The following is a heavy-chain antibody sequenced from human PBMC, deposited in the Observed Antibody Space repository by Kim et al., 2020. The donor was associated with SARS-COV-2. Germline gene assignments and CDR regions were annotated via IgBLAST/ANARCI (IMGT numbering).Heavy chain of an antibody. CDR1: GYTFTSYY. CDR2: INPSGGST. J-gene: IGHJ5*02. D-gene: IGHD6-13*01. Sequence: ASVKVSCKASGYTFTSYYMHWVRQAPGQGLEWMGIINPSGGSTSYAQKFQGRVTMTRDTSTSTVYMELSSLRSEDTAVYYCAREGYSSSWYLEFMGGLFDPWGQGTLVTVSS. V-gene: IGHV1-46*01. CDR3: AREGYSSSWYLEFMGGLFDP.